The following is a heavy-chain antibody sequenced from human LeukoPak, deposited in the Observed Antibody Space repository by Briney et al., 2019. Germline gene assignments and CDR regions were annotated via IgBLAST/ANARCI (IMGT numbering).Heavy chain of an antibody. CDR3: AREADYGDYSKSFYYMDV. Sequence: PSETLSLTCTVSGGYIGSYYWSWIRQPAGKGREWTGRIYTSENTEYNPSLKSRVTMSVDMSTSQFSLRLTSVTAADTAVYYCAREADYGDYSKSFYYMDVWGKGTTVTVSS. CDR1: GGYIGSYY. V-gene: IGHV4-4*07. CDR2: IYTSENT. J-gene: IGHJ6*03. D-gene: IGHD4-17*01.